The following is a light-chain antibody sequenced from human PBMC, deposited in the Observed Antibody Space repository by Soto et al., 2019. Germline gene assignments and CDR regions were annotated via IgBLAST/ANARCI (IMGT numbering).Light chain of an antibody. CDR1: SSNIGSNT. J-gene: IGLJ1*01. CDR3: AAWDDSLNGYV. CDR2: GKN. Sequence: QSVLTQPPAASGTPGQRITISCSGSSSNIGSNTVNWYQQLPGTAPELLIHGKNYRPSGVPDRFSGSKSDTSASLAISGLQSEDEAEYYCAAWDDSLNGYVFETGTKVTVL. V-gene: IGLV1-44*01.